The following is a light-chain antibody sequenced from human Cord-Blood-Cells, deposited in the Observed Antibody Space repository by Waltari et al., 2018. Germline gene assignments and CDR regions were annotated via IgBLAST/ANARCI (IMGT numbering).Light chain of an antibody. V-gene: IGLV7-46*01. CDR1: TGAVTSGHY. J-gene: IGLJ3*02. CDR3: LRSYSGARFWV. CDR2: ATS. Sequence: QAVVTQEPSLTVSPGGTVTLTCGSSTGAVTSGHYPYWFQQKPGQAPRTLIYATSNKHSWTPARLSGSLLGGKAALALSGAQPEDEAEYYCLRSYSGARFWVFGGGTKLTVL.